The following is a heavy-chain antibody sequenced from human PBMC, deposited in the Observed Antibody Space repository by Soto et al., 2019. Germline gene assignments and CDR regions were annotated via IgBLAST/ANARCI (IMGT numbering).Heavy chain of an antibody. Sequence: QAQLQQWGAGLLKPSETLSLTCAVYGGSFSTYYWTWIRQPPGKGLEWIGKINDGGSTNYNPSLKSRVTISIDPSKNQFSLKLNSVTAADTAVYYCARGIMVRGVMAPPDLWGRGTLVTVSS. CDR3: ARGIMVRGVMAPPDL. CDR2: INDGGST. CDR1: GGSFSTYY. V-gene: IGHV4-34*01. D-gene: IGHD3-10*01. J-gene: IGHJ2*01.